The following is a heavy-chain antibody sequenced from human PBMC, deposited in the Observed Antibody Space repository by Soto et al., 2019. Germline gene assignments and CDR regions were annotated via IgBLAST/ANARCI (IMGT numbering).Heavy chain of an antibody. CDR3: ARDGDPFYYYYHMDV. V-gene: IGHV1-3*01. D-gene: IGHD2-21*01. CDR1: GYTFTSYA. CDR2: INAGNGNT. Sequence: QVQLVQSGAEVKKPGASVKVSCKASGYTFTSYAMHWVRQAPGQRLEWMGWINAGNGNTKYSQKFQGRVTITRDTSASTAYMELSSLRSEDTAVYYCARDGDPFYYYYHMDVWGKGTTVTVSS. J-gene: IGHJ6*03.